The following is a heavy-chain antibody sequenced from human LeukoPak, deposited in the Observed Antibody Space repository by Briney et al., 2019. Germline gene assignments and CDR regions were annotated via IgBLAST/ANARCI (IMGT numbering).Heavy chain of an antibody. V-gene: IGHV3-53*01. CDR1: GFTVSSNY. D-gene: IGHD4-23*01. Sequence: GGSLRLSCAASGFTVSSNYMSWVRQAPGKGLEWGSVIYSGGSTYYSDSVKGRFTISRDNSKNTLYLQMNSLRAEDTAVYYCARVGFGGTTSPPYYYYYMDVWGKGTTVTVSS. J-gene: IGHJ6*03. CDR2: IYSGGST. CDR3: ARVGFGGTTSPPYYYYYMDV.